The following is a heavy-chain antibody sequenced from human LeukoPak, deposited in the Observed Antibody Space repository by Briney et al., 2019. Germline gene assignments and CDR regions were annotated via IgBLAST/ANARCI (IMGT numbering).Heavy chain of an antibody. CDR3: ARDSTTPYGDYVRNFDY. CDR2: IRAYNGNT. V-gene: IGHV1-18*01. J-gene: IGHJ4*02. CDR1: GYTFTSYG. Sequence: ASVKVSCKASGYTFTSYGISWVRQAPGQGLEWMGWIRAYNGNTNYAQKLQGRVTMTTDTSTSTAYMELRSLRSDDTAVYYCARDSTTPYGDYVRNFDYWGQGTLVTVSS. D-gene: IGHD4-17*01.